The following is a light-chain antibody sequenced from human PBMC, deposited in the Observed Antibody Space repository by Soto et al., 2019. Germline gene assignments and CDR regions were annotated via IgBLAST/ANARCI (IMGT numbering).Light chain of an antibody. Sequence: QSVLTQPASGSGTPGQSITISCTVTSNDVGGYHYVSWYQHYPGKAPKLMIYEVSDRSSGVSNRFSGSKSGNTASLTISGLQAEDEADYYCSSYTGSNIRYVFGTGTKVPVL. CDR2: EVS. J-gene: IGLJ1*01. CDR3: SSYTGSNIRYV. CDR1: SNDVGGYHY. V-gene: IGLV2-14*01.